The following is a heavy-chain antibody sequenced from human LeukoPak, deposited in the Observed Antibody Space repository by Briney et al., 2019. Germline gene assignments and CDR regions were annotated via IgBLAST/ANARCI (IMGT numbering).Heavy chain of an antibody. D-gene: IGHD5-18*01. CDR1: GFTFSSYA. J-gene: IGHJ4*02. CDR3: AHRDTAMVRVDY. CDR2: ISGSGGST. Sequence: GGSLRLSCAASGFTFSSYAMSWVRQAPGEGLEWVSAISGSGGSTYYADSVKGRFTISRDNSKNTVYLQMISLKTEDTAVYFCAHRDTAMVRVDYWGQGTLVTVSS. V-gene: IGHV3-23*01.